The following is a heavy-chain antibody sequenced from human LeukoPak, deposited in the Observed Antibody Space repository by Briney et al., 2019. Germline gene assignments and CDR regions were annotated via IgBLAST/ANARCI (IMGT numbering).Heavy chain of an antibody. CDR3: ARGHGGQQLFDY. CDR2: ISYDGSNK. D-gene: IGHD6-13*01. J-gene: IGHJ4*02. CDR1: GFTFSSYA. Sequence: PGGSLRLSCAASGFTFSSYAMHWVRQAPGKGLEWVAVISYDGSNKYYADSVKGRFTISRDNSKNTLYLQMNSLRAEDTAVYYCARGHGGQQLFDYWGQGTLVTASS. V-gene: IGHV3-30*04.